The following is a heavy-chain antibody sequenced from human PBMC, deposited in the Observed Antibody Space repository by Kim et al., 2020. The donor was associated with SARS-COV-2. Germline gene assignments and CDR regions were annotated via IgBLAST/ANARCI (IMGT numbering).Heavy chain of an antibody. V-gene: IGHV3-11*01. Sequence: YYADSVKDRFTTPRDNAKNSRYLQMNSLRAEDTAVYYCAGGIAARPAAGHWGQGTLVTVSS. CDR3: AGGIAARPAAGH. J-gene: IGHJ4*02. D-gene: IGHD6-6*01.